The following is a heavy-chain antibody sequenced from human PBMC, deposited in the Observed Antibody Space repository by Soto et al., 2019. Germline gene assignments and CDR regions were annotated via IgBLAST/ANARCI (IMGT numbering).Heavy chain of an antibody. CDR2: IYNSGNT. CDR3: ARTNTLVTRPSDIDL. D-gene: IGHD4-4*01. J-gene: IGHJ2*01. CDR1: GGSISSGAYY. Sequence: QVQLQESGPGLVKPSQTLSLTCTVSGGSISSGAYYWSWIRQHPGKGLEWIGYIYNSGNTYYNPSLESRVTISLDTSKNQFALKLYSVTAGDTAVYYCARTNTLVTRPSDIDLWGRGTLVTLSS. V-gene: IGHV4-31*03.